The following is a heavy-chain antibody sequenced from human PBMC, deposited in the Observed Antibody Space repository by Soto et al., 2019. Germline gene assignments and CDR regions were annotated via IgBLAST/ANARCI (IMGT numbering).Heavy chain of an antibody. Sequence: SETLSLTCAVYGGSFSGYYWSWIRQPPGKGLEWIGEINHSGSTNYNPSLKSRVTISIDTSKNQFSLKLSSVTAADTAVYYCARGPTTYNRYYYSMDVWGKGTTVTVSS. CDR2: INHSGST. J-gene: IGHJ6*03. D-gene: IGHD1-20*01. V-gene: IGHV4-34*01. CDR1: GGSFSGYY. CDR3: ARGPTTYNRYYYSMDV.